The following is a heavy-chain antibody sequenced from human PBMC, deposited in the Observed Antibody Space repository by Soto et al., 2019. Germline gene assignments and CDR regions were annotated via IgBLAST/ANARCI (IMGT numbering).Heavy chain of an antibody. CDR2: ISGSGIST. D-gene: IGHD2-2*01. CDR3: ARDSADCASSSCYGFFGY. CDR1: GFTFSNYA. V-gene: IGHV3-23*01. J-gene: IGHJ4*02. Sequence: EVQLLESGGGLVQPGGSLRLSCAASGFTFSNYAMTWVRQAPGKGLEWVSAISGSGISTFYADSVKGRFTISRDNSKNTLYLQMNSLRAADTAVYYSARDSADCASSSCYGFFGYWGQGTLVTVSS.